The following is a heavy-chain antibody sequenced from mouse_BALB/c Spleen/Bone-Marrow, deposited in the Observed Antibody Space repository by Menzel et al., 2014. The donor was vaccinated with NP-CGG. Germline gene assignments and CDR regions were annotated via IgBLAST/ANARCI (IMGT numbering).Heavy chain of an antibody. CDR3: ARDDYGFDY. CDR1: GFTFTDYY. CDR2: IRNKGNGYTT. Sequence: EVKLMESGGGLVQPGGSLRLSCATSGFTFTDYYMSWVRQPPGKALEWLGFIRNKGNGYTTEYSASVKGWFTISRDNSQSILYLQMNTLRAEDSATYYCARDDYGFDYWGQGTTLTVSS. J-gene: IGHJ2*01. D-gene: IGHD1-1*01. V-gene: IGHV7-3*02.